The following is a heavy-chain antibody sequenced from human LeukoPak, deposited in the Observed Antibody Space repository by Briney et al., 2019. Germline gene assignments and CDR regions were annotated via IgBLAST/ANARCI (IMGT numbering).Heavy chain of an antibody. CDR2: ISGSGGST. CDR3: VKTLVATAPIYYFDY. Sequence: GGSLRLTCAASGFTVSFNYMSWVRQAPGKELEWVSAISGSGGSTYYADSVKGRFTISRDNSKNTLYLQMNSLRVEDTAVYYCVKTLVATAPIYYFDYWGQGTLVTVSS. CDR1: GFTVSFNY. V-gene: IGHV3-23*01. J-gene: IGHJ4*02. D-gene: IGHD5-12*01.